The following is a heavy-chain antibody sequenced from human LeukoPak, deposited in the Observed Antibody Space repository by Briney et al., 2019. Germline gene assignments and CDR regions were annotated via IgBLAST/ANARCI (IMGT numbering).Heavy chain of an antibody. CDR1: GGSVSSGSYY. CDR3: ARDRWYYDSSGYYNAFDI. CDR2: IYYSGST. J-gene: IGHJ3*02. D-gene: IGHD3-22*01. Sequence: PSETLSLTCTVSGGSVSSGSYYWSWIRQPPGKGLEWIGYIYYSGSTNYNPSLKSRVTISVDTSKNQFSLKLSSVTAADTAVYYCARDRWYYDSSGYYNAFDIWGQGTMVTVSS. V-gene: IGHV4-61*01.